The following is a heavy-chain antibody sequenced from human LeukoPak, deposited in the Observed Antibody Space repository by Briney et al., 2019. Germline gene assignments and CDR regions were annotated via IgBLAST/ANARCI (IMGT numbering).Heavy chain of an antibody. CDR2: VSGSSSTI. D-gene: IGHD2-15*01. J-gene: IGHJ6*02. CDR1: GFTFSSHS. V-gene: IGHV3-48*02. CDR3: ARGYCSGGTCFYGMDV. Sequence: TGGSLRLSCAASGFTFSSHSMNWVRQAPGKGLEWVSYVSGSSSTIYYADSVKGRFAISRDNAKTSLYLQMNSLRDEDTAVYYCARGYCSGGTCFYGMDVWGQGTTVTVSS.